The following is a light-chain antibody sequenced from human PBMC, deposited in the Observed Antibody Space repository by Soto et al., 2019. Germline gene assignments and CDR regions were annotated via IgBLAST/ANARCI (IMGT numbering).Light chain of an antibody. CDR3: QQYNYNWT. Sequence: DIQMTHSPSTLSASVGDRVTITCRASQSISSWLAWYQQKPGKAPKLLIYKASTLQSGVPSRFSGSGSGTEFTLAISSLQPDDSATYYCQQYNYNWTFGQGTKV. V-gene: IGKV1-5*03. CDR2: KAS. J-gene: IGKJ1*01. CDR1: QSISSW.